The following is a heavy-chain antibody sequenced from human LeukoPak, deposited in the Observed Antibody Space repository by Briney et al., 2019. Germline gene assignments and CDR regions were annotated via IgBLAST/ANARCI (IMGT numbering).Heavy chain of an antibody. CDR2: IIPIFGTA. CDR1: GGTFSSYA. Sequence: SVKVSCKASGGTFSSYAISWVRQAPGQGLEWMGGIIPIFGTANYAQKFQGRVTITADESTSTAYMELSSLRSEDTAVYYCATPLGNWNDVYYFDYWGQGTLVTVSS. V-gene: IGHV1-69*13. CDR3: ATPLGNWNDVYYFDY. J-gene: IGHJ4*02. D-gene: IGHD1-1*01.